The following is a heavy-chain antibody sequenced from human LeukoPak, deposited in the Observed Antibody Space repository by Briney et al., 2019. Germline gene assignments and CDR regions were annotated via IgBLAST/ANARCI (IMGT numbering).Heavy chain of an antibody. D-gene: IGHD6-13*01. CDR2: IKDEGSEK. V-gene: IGHV3-7*03. CDR1: GFTFSTYW. Sequence: GGSLRLSCAASGFTFSTYWANWVPQAPGRRLEWVASIKDEGSEKNYVDSVKGRFTISRDNANKSLCLQMNSLRAEDTAVYYCVAAGGYWGQGALVTVSS. CDR3: VAAGGY. J-gene: IGHJ4*02.